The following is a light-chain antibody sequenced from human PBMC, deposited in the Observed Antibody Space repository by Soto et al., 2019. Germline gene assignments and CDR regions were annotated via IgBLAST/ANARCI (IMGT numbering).Light chain of an antibody. Sequence: DTQMTQSPSSLSASVGDRVTITCRASQDINNYLAWYQQKPGKLPKLLIYAASTLQSGVPSRFSGSGSGTDFTLTISSLQPEDVATYYCQKYNSASGITFGQGTRLEIK. V-gene: IGKV1-27*01. J-gene: IGKJ5*01. CDR3: QKYNSASGIT. CDR1: QDINNY. CDR2: AAS.